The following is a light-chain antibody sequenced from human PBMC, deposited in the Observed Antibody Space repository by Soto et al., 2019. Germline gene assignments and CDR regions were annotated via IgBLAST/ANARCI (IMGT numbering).Light chain of an antibody. V-gene: IGLV1-51*01. CDR1: SSNIGNNF. J-gene: IGLJ2*01. Sequence: QSVLTQPPSVSAAPGQKVTISCSGSSSNIGNNFVSWYQQLPGTAPKLLIYDNDKRPSGIPDRFSGSKSGKSATLGITGLQTGDEADYYCATWDGSLSAVVFGGGTKLTVL. CDR2: DND. CDR3: ATWDGSLSAVV.